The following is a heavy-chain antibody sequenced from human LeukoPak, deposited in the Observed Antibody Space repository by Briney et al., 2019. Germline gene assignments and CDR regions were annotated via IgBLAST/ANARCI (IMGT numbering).Heavy chain of an antibody. Sequence: SETLSLTCTVSGGSSNVYTRSWIPPPPEKGLGRVGYIYFRGGTNSNPYLKSRVTISVDSSKIQFSLKLSSVTAADTAVYYCARGRYSSSWSGGQPYYYYYYGMDVWGQGTTVTVSS. CDR2: IYFRGGT. D-gene: IGHD6-13*01. J-gene: IGHJ6*02. CDR1: GGSSNVYT. V-gene: IGHV4-59*12. CDR3: ARGRYSSSWSGGQPYYYYYYGMDV.